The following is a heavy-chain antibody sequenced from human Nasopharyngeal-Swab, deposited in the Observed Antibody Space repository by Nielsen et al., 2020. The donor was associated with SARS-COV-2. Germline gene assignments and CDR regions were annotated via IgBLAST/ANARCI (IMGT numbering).Heavy chain of an antibody. CDR1: GFTFSSYW. V-gene: IGHV3-74*01. CDR3: ARYFPRPLDFWNHLSVSHLLYYYGMDV. J-gene: IGHJ6*02. D-gene: IGHD3-3*01. Sequence: GASLKISCAASGFTFSSYWMHWVRPAPGKGLVWVSRINSDGSSTSYADSVKGRFTISRDNAKNTLYLQMNSLRAEDTAVYYCARYFPRPLDFWNHLSVSHLLYYYGMDVWGQGTTVTVSS. CDR2: INSDGSST.